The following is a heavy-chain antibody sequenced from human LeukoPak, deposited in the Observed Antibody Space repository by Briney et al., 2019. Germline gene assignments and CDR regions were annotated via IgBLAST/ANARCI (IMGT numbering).Heavy chain of an antibody. V-gene: IGHV3-15*01. D-gene: IGHD5-18*01. CDR2: IKSKTDGGTT. CDR1: GFTFSNAW. Sequence: GGSLRLSCAASGFTFSNAWMSWVGQAPGKGLEWVGRIKSKTDGGTTDYAAPVKGRFTISRDDSKNTLYLQMNSLKTEDTAVYYCTVNRGYSYGLDYWGQGTLVTVSS. CDR3: TVNRGYSYGLDY. J-gene: IGHJ4*02.